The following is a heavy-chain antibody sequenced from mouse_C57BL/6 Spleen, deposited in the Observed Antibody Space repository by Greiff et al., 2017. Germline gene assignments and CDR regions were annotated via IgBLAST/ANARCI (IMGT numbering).Heavy chain of an antibody. D-gene: IGHD2-4*01. Sequence: QVQLQQSGAELVKPGASVKISCKASGYAFSSYWMNWVKQRPGKGLEWIGQIYPGDGDTNYNGKFKCKATLTADKSSSTAYMQLSSLTSEDSAVYFCARQVYDYDGGFAYWGQGTLVTVSA. CDR3: ARQVYDYDGGFAY. CDR1: GYAFSSYW. CDR2: IYPGDGDT. V-gene: IGHV1-80*01. J-gene: IGHJ3*01.